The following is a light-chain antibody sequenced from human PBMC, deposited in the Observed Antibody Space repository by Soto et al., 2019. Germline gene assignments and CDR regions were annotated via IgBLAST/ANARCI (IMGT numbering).Light chain of an antibody. CDR1: RIGSKS. J-gene: IGLJ1*01. Sequence: SYELTQPPSVSVAPGQTARITCGGNRIGSKSVHWFQQKPGQAPVLVVHDDSDRPSGIPERFSGSNSGGTATLTISRVEAGDEADYYCQVWDTSTDHRGVFGTGTKLTVL. CDR3: QVWDTSTDHRGV. V-gene: IGLV3-21*02. CDR2: DDS.